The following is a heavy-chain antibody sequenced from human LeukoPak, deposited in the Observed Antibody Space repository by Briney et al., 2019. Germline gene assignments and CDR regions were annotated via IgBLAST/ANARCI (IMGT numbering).Heavy chain of an antibody. CDR1: GHTFTSNA. D-gene: IGHD3-10*01. CDR3: ARGMRMYYYGSGSPPFDP. CDR2: INADNGNT. V-gene: IGHV1-3*01. J-gene: IGHJ5*02. Sequence: GASVKVSCRASGHTFTSNAIHWVRQAPGQSLEWMGWINADNGNTKYSQKFQGRVTITRDTSASTAYMELSSLRSEDTAVYYCARGMRMYYYGSGSPPFDPWGQGTLVTVSS.